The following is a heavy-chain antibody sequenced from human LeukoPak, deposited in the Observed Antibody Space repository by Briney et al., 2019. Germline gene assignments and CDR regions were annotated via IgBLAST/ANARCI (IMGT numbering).Heavy chain of an antibody. Sequence: ASVKVSCKVSGYTLTELSMHWVRQAPGKGLEWMGGFDPEDGETIYAQKFQGRVTMTEDTSTDTAYMELSGLRSEDTAVYYCATVRFLEWLLFDAFDIWGQGTMVTVSS. CDR2: FDPEDGET. CDR1: GYTLTELS. J-gene: IGHJ3*02. CDR3: ATVRFLEWLLFDAFDI. V-gene: IGHV1-24*01. D-gene: IGHD3-3*01.